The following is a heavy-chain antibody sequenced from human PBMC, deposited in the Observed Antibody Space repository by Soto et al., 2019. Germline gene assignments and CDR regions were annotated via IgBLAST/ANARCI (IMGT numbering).Heavy chain of an antibody. Sequence: EVQLVESGGGLVQTGGSLRLSCAASGLTLSGFWMNWVRQAPGKGLEWVASIRQDASEKYYVDSVKGRFIISRDNAKNSLYLQMDSLRAEDTAVYYCTRDISTVTNWGQGTLVTVSS. V-gene: IGHV3-7*01. CDR3: TRDISTVTN. CDR2: IRQDASEK. CDR1: GLTLSGFW. J-gene: IGHJ4*02. D-gene: IGHD4-17*01.